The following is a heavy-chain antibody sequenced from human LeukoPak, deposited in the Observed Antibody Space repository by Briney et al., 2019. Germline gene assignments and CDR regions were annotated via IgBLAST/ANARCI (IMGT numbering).Heavy chain of an antibody. CDR1: GDSISSSY. CDR2: VDDSGST. J-gene: IGHJ5*02. V-gene: IGHV4-59*01. Sequence: SETLSLTCSVSGDSISSSYWTWIRQPPGKGLEWLGNVDDSGSTKYNPSLKSRVTMSVDPSKNQFSLKLNSVTAADTAVYYCARDRIAVASNWIDPWGQGTLVTVSS. D-gene: IGHD6-19*01. CDR3: ARDRIAVASNWIDP.